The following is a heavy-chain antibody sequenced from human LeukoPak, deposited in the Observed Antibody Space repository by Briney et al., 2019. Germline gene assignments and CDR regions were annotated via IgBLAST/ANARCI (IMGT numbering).Heavy chain of an antibody. Sequence: GGSLRLSCAASGFTFSIYSMNWVRQAPGKGLEWVSYVSDSSSTIYYADSVKGRFTISRDNAKNPLYLQMNSLRAEDTAVYYCARGVRRFLEWVSMDVWGKGTTVTVSS. D-gene: IGHD3-3*01. CDR2: VSDSSSTI. V-gene: IGHV3-48*01. CDR3: ARGVRRFLEWVSMDV. CDR1: GFTFSIYS. J-gene: IGHJ6*03.